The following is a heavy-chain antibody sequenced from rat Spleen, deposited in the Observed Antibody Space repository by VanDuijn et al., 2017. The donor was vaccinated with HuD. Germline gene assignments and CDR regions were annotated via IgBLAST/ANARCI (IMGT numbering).Heavy chain of an antibody. J-gene: IGHJ3*01. CDR2: ISPSGGST. D-gene: IGHD5-1*01. CDR1: GFTFSNYG. Sequence: EVQLVESGGGLVQPGRSLKLSCAASGFTFSNYGMHWIRQAPTKGLEWVASISPSGGSTYYRDSVKGRFTISRDNAKSTLYLQMDSLRSEDTATYYCARHRRAGSWADWFAYWGQGTLVTVSS. CDR3: ARHRRAGSWADWFAY. V-gene: IGHV5-19*01.